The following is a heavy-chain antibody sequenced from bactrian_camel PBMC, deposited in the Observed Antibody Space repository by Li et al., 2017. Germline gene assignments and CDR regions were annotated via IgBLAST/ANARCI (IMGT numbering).Heavy chain of an antibody. D-gene: IGHD4*01. J-gene: IGHJ4*01. CDR2: IKPGGTTT. V-gene: IGHV3S1*01. Sequence: HVQLVESGGGLVQPGGSLRLSCAASGFTFSTHWMYWVRQAPGKGLEWVSSIKPGGTTTYYADSVKGRFTISRDNAKNTLYLQLSSLKTEDTATYYCAKREYYGTTWNDPTSWSSDRGQGTQVTVS. CDR3: AKREYYGTTWNDPTSWSSD. CDR1: GFTFSTHW.